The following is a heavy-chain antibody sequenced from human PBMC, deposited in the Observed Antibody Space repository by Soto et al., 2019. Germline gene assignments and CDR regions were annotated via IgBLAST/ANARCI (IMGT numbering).Heavy chain of an antibody. D-gene: IGHD2-2*01. Sequence: GGSLRLSCKASGFNFRSYAMSWVRQAPGKGLEWVSIISSNGESTYNTDATYYADSVRGRYSISRDNSKNTLSLQMNSLRAEDTAVYYCTKALYCSSTSCYSGGDTFHIWGQGTMVTVSS. V-gene: IGHV3-23*01. CDR3: TKALYCSSTSCYSGGDTFHI. CDR2: ISSNGESTYNTDAT. J-gene: IGHJ3*02. CDR1: GFNFRSYA.